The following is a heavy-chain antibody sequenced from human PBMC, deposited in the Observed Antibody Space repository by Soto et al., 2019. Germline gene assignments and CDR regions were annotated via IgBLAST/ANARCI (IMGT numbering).Heavy chain of an antibody. J-gene: IGHJ3*01. Sequence: QVQLQQWGAGLLRPSETLSLSCTVNGASLSTDYWSWIRQSPGKGLEWIGEINQSGIVNFNPSLKSRVTISADTFKNEFSLKVSSVTAADAAMYSCARLGIHDGFDVWGQGTLVTVSA. CDR2: INQSGIV. D-gene: IGHD3-16*01. V-gene: IGHV4-34*01. CDR3: ARLGIHDGFDV. CDR1: GASLSTDY.